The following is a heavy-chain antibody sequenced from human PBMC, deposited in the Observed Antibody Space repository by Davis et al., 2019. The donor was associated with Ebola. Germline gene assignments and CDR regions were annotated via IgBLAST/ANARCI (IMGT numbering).Heavy chain of an antibody. V-gene: IGHV1-69*04. CDR3: ARAYSSGWYRYYYGMDV. J-gene: IGHJ6*04. CDR2: IIPILGIA. D-gene: IGHD6-19*01. CDR1: GYTFTSYG. Sequence: AASVKVSCKASGYTFTSYGISWVRQAPGQGLEWMGRIIPILGIANYAQKFQGRVTITADESTSTAYMELSSLRSEDTAVYYCARAYSSGWYRYYYGMDVWGKGTTVTVSS.